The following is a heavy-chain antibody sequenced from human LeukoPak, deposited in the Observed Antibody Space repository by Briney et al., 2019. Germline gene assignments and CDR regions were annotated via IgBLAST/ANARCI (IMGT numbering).Heavy chain of an antibody. CDR3: ARTAVAGTLRWFDL. D-gene: IGHD6-19*01. Sequence: GGSLRLSCVASDFTFSNFGMHWVRQAPSKGLEWLSFIRYDGSNNYHADSVKGRFSISRDNSKNTLHLQMNTLRPDDTAVYYCARTAVAGTLRWFDLWGQGTLVIVSS. V-gene: IGHV3-30*02. J-gene: IGHJ5*02. CDR1: DFTFSNFG. CDR2: IRYDGSNN.